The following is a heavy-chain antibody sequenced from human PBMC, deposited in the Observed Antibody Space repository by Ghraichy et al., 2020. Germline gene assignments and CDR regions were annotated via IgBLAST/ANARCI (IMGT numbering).Heavy chain of an antibody. J-gene: IGHJ3*02. D-gene: IGHD3-22*01. CDR3: ARVFPNYYDTSDLGAFDI. Sequence: ASVKVSCKASGYRFTSYGMHWVRQAPGQGLEWMGWIDAGNGNTKSSQKFQGRVTITQDTSATTSYMELSSLIFEDTAVYYCARVFPNYYDTSDLGAFDIWGQGTMVTVSS. CDR1: GYRFTSYG. CDR2: IDAGNGNT. V-gene: IGHV1-3*01.